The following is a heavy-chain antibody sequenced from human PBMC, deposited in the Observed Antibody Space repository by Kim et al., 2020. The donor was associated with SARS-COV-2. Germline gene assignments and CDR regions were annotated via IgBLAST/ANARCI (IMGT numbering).Heavy chain of an antibody. Sequence: SETLSLTCAVYGGSFSEYKWSWIRQAPGKGLEWNGEINHSGGTNLSPSLKSRLTISVDTSKSQFSLRLKSMTATDTAVYYCARGRAGVVPAPVLGLGPYYDFYALDVWGRGTPVAVSS. J-gene: IGHJ6*02. CDR1: GGSFSEYK. V-gene: IGHV4-34*01. CDR3: ARGRAGVVPAPVLGLGPYYDFYALDV. D-gene: IGHD2-2*02. CDR2: INHSGGT.